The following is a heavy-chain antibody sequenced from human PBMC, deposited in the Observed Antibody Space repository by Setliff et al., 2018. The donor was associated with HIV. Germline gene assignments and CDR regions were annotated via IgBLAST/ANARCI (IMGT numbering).Heavy chain of an antibody. D-gene: IGHD2-2*01. Sequence: SETLSLTCNVSGGSISSGYYYWSWIRQHPGKGLEWIGYIYYSGNPFYNPSLMSRVTKSLDTSKNQFSLKLSSVTAADTAVYYCARGFDYAQRPPLYYFDYWGQGTLVTVSS. CDR3: ARGFDYAQRPPLYYFDY. V-gene: IGHV4-31*03. CDR1: GGSISSGYYY. CDR2: IYYSGNP. J-gene: IGHJ4*02.